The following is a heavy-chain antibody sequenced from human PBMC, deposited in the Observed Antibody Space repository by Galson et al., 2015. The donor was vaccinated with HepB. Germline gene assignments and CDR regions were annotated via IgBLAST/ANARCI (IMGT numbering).Heavy chain of an antibody. V-gene: IGHV3-49*03. CDR1: GFTFGDYA. D-gene: IGHD3-22*01. Sequence: SLRLSCAASGFTFGDYAMSWFRQAPGKGLEWVGFIRSKAYGGTTEYAASVKGRFTISRDDSKSIAYLQMNSLKTEDTAVYYCTRGNYYDSSGYGAFDIWGQGTMVTVSS. CDR2: IRSKAYGGTT. CDR3: TRGNYYDSSGYGAFDI. J-gene: IGHJ3*02.